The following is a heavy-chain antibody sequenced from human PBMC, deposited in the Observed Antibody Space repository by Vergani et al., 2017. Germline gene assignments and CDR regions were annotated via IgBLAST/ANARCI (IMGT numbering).Heavy chain of an antibody. V-gene: IGHV4-30-4*01. J-gene: IGHJ4*02. CDR2: VNHGGST. D-gene: IGHD4-17*01. CDR1: GGSISSGDYY. CDR3: ARLNGDYMRLSEY. Sequence: QVQLQESGPGLVKPSQTLSLTCTVSGGSISSGDYYWSWIRQAPGMGLEWIGEVNHGGSTNYNPSLKSRVSISVDTSKNQFSLRLSSVTAADTAVYYCARLNGDYMRLSEYWGQGTLVAVSS.